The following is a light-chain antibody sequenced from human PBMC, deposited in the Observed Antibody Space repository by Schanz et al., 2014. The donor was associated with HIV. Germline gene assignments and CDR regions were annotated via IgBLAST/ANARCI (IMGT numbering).Light chain of an antibody. CDR1: SSNLGSNF. CDR3: ATWDDSLNVL. CDR2: RNN. J-gene: IGLJ2*01. V-gene: IGLV1-44*01. Sequence: QSVLTQPPSASGTPGQRVTISCSGSSSNLGSNFVYWFQQLPGTAPKLLIYRNNQRPSGVPDRFSGSKSGTSASLAISGLQSEDEADYYCATWDDSLNVLFGGGTKVTVL.